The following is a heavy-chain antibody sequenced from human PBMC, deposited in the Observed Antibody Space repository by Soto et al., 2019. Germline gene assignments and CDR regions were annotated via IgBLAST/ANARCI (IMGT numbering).Heavy chain of an antibody. D-gene: IGHD3-9*01. CDR3: AGLRLGIFWRGYFDY. J-gene: IGHJ4*02. V-gene: IGHV4-4*02. CDR2: IHHTGST. Sequence: SETLSLTCFVSGTSISSTFWWSWVRQSPGKGLEWIGEIHHTGSTSYNPSLKTRVSISVDKSNNQFSLNLRSVTAADTAVYYCAGLRLGIFWRGYFDYWGQGTLVTVSS. CDR1: GTSISSTFW.